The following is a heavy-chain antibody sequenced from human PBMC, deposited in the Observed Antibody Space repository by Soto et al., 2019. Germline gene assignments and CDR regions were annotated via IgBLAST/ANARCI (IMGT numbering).Heavy chain of an antibody. CDR3: ARAGHYYDSSGYAT. D-gene: IGHD3-22*01. CDR2: ISAYNGNT. CDR1: GYTFGTSG. V-gene: IGHV1-18*01. Sequence: QVKLVQSGAEVKEPGTSMKVSCEASGYTFGTSGISWIRQAPGQGHEWVGWISAYNGNTDYGQKLQDRVTTITDTTTNTAYLELRSLRSDATAVYYCARAGHYYDSSGYATWGQGTLVTVSS. J-gene: IGHJ5*02.